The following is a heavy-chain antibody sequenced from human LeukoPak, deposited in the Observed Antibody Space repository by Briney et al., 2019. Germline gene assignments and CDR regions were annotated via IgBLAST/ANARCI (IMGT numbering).Heavy chain of an antibody. CDR1: GFTFSSYG. D-gene: IGHD2-15*01. J-gene: IGHJ3*02. Sequence: GGSLRLSCAASGFTFSSYGMHWVRQAPGKGLEWVAVISYDGSNKYYADSVKGRFTISRDNSKNTLYLQMNSLRAEDTAVYYCARDSTEWWKPPAGAFDIWGQGTMVTVSS. CDR3: ARDSTEWWKPPAGAFDI. CDR2: ISYDGSNK. V-gene: IGHV3-30*03.